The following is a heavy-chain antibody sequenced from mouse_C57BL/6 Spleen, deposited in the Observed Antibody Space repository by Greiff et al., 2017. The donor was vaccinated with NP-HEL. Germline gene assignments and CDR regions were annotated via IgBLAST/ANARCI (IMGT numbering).Heavy chain of an antibody. Sequence: QVQLKQPGTELVKPGASVKLSCKASGYTFTSYWMHWVKQRPGQGLEWIGNINPINGITNYNEKFKNKATLTVDKSSGTTYLFLSSLTSENSTIYSCARGAYDDGGAWFTYWGQGTLVTVSA. J-gene: IGHJ3*01. CDR1: GYTFTSYW. V-gene: IGHV1-53*01. CDR2: INPINGIT. D-gene: IGHD2-4*01. CDR3: ARGAYDDGGAWFTY.